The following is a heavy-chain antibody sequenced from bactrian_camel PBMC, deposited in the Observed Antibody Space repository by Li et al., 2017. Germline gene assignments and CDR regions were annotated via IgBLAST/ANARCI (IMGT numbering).Heavy chain of an antibody. CDR3: AADSVYSLVETYFSNCGRPARGSGSDDPY. J-gene: IGHJ4*01. Sequence: HVQLVESGGGSAQAGGSLRLSCVVAEFSKNTKCMGWFRQAPGSECELVAAISSGGSTHYGESVKGRFTISQDNAKNTLYLQMNSLKPEDTGVYYCAADSVYSLVETYFSNCGRPARGSGSDDPYWGLGTQVTVS. CDR1: EFSKNTKC. CDR2: ISSGGST. D-gene: IGHD2*01. V-gene: IGHV3S53*01.